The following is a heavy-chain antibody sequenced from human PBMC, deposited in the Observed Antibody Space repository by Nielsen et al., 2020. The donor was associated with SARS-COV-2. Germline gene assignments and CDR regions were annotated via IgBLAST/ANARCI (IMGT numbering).Heavy chain of an antibody. CDR2: IKQDGSEK. CDR1: GFTFSSYW. Sequence: GESLKISCAASGFTFSSYWMSWVRQAPGKGLEWVANIKQDGSEKYYVDSVKGRFTISRDNAKNSLYLQMNSLRAEDTAVYYCARAIRIFGVVTHYYYGMDVWGQGTRVTVSS. V-gene: IGHV3-7*05. CDR3: ARAIRIFGVVTHYYYGMDV. J-gene: IGHJ6*02. D-gene: IGHD3-3*02.